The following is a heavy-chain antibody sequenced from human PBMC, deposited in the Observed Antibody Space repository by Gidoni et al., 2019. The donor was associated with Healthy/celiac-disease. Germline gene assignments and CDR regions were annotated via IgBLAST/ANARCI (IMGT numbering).Heavy chain of an antibody. D-gene: IGHD3-22*01. CDR1: GFTFSSYG. CDR2: ISYDGSNK. V-gene: IGHV3-30*18. Sequence: QVQLVESGGGVVQPGRSLRLSCAASGFTFSSYGMPWVRQAPGKGLEWVAVISYDGSNKYYADSVKGRFTISRDNSKSTLYLQMNSLRAEDAAVYYCAKDHYYDSSGYPDYWGQGTLVTVSS. CDR3: AKDHYYDSSGYPDY. J-gene: IGHJ4*02.